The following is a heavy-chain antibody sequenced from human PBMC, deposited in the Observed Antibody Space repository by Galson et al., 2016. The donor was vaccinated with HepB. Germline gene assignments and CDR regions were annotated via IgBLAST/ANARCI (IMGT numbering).Heavy chain of an antibody. CDR3: AKDPRGGDNKLPPSFDY. CDR2: ISVGGHST. D-gene: IGHD2-21*01. J-gene: IGHJ4*02. Sequence: SLRLSCAASGFTFSSFAMSWVRQAPGKGLEWVSSISVGGHSTYYADSVKGRFTISRDNSKNTLYLQMNSLRAEDTAVYYCAKDPRGGDNKLPPSFDYWGQGTLVTVSS. V-gene: IGHV3-23*01. CDR1: GFTFSSFA.